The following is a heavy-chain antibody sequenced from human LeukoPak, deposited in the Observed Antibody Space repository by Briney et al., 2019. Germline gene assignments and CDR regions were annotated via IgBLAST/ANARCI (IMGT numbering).Heavy chain of an antibody. D-gene: IGHD6-13*01. J-gene: IGHJ3*02. Sequence: SVKVSCKASGGTFSSYAISWVRQAPGQGLEWVGGIIPIFGTANYAQKFQGRVTITTDESTSTAYMELSSLRSEDTAVYYCARVKGSSSSWYGAFDIWGQGTMVTVSS. V-gene: IGHV1-69*05. CDR3: ARVKGSSSSWYGAFDI. CDR2: IIPIFGTA. CDR1: GGTFSSYA.